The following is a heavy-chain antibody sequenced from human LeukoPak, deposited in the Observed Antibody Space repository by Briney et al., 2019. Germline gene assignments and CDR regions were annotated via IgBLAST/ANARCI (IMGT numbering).Heavy chain of an antibody. CDR1: GFTFSSYG. CDR2: IRYDGSNK. D-gene: IGHD3-10*01. V-gene: IGHV3-30*02. Sequence: GRSLRLSCAASGFTFSSYGMHWVRQAPGKGLEWVAFIRYDGSNKYYADSVKGRFTISRDNSKNTLYLQMNSLRAEDTAVYYCARWWGSGSYYNVQEERNFDYWGQGTLVTVSS. CDR3: ARWWGSGSYYNVQEERNFDY. J-gene: IGHJ4*02.